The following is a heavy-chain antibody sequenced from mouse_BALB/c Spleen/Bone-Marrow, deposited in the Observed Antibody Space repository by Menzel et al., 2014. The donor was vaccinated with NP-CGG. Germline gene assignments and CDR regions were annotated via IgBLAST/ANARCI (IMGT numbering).Heavy chain of an antibody. Sequence: AQLQQSGPELVKPGTSMKISCKASGYSFTAYTMNWVKQSHGKNLEWIGLIYPYNGGTTYNQKFKNKASFTIDKASSTAYMELLSLTSEDSAVYYCARSDYYGSSYKAWFTYWGQGTLVTVSA. D-gene: IGHD1-1*01. CDR3: ARSDYYGSSYKAWFTY. CDR1: GYSFTAYT. CDR2: IYPYNGGT. J-gene: IGHJ3*01. V-gene: IGHV1-18*01.